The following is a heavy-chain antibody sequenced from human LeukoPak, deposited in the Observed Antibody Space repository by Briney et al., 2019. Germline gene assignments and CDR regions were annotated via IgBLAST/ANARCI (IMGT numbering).Heavy chain of an antibody. CDR2: ISGNGGST. Sequence: GGSLRLSCAASGFTFSSCPMLWVRQAPGKGLEYVSAISGNGGSTYYANSLRGRFTISRDNSKNTLYLQMDSLRAEDMAMYYCVRESPNGSSDCWGQGTLVIVSS. CDR1: GFTFSSCP. J-gene: IGHJ4*02. CDR3: VRESPNGSSDC. D-gene: IGHD1-26*01. V-gene: IGHV3-64*01.